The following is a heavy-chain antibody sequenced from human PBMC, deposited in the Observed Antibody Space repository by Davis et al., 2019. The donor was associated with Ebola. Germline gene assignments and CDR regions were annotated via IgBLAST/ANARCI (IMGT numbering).Heavy chain of an antibody. Sequence: PGGSLRLSCAASGLTFTFSTYALHWVRQAPGKGLEWMSVISYNGVTEYADSVKCRFTNSRDNAKNSLYLQINNLRVEDMAIYYCTNYRVSGYWGQGTLVTVSS. V-gene: IGHV3-30*04. CDR1: GLTFTFSTYA. CDR3: TNYRVSGY. J-gene: IGHJ4*01. D-gene: IGHD3-10*01. CDR2: ISYNGVTE.